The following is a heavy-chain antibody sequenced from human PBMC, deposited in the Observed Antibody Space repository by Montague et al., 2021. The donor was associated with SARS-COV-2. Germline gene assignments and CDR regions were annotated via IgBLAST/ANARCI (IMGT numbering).Heavy chain of an antibody. D-gene: IGHD5-18*01. CDR3: AKGDVDTAMAVEY. CDR1: GFTFSSYT. CDR2: ITGSGSIA. V-gene: IGHV3-23*01. Sequence: SLRLSCAASGFTFSSYTMSWVRQAPGKGLEWVSAITGSGSIAYYADSVKGRFTISRDNSKNTLYLQMNSLRAEDTAVYYCAKGDVDTAMAVEYWGQGTLVTVSS. J-gene: IGHJ4*02.